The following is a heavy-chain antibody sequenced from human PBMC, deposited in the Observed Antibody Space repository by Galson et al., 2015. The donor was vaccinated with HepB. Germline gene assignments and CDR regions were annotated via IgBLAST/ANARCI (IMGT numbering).Heavy chain of an antibody. CDR2: ISYDESNK. CDR3: ARDRYYDILTGSGGLPP. CDR1: GFTFSSYA. J-gene: IGHJ2*01. Sequence: SLRLSCAASGFTFSSYAMHWVRQAPGKGLEWVAVISYDESNKYYADSVKGRFTISRDNSKNTLYLQMNSLRAEDTAVYYCARDRYYDILTGSGGLPPWGRGTLVTVSS. D-gene: IGHD3-9*01. V-gene: IGHV3-30*04.